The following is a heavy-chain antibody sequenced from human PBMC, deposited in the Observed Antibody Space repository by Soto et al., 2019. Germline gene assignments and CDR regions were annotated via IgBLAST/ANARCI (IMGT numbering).Heavy chain of an antibody. V-gene: IGHV4-39*02. CDR2: IYYSGST. J-gene: IGHJ4*02. CDR1: GGSIRSSSYY. D-gene: IGHD4-17*01. Sequence: QLQLQESGPGLVKPSETLSLTCTVSGGSIRSSSYYWGWIRQPPGKGLEWIGSIYYSGSTYYNPSLKSRVTISVDTSKNQFSLKLSSVTAADTAVYYCARDDYGDYYFDYWGQGTLVTVSS. CDR3: ARDDYGDYYFDY.